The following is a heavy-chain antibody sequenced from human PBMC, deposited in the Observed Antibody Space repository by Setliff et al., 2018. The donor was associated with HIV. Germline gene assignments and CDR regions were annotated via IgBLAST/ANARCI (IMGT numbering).Heavy chain of an antibody. CDR1: GFSFSSYS. D-gene: IGHD3-9*01. J-gene: IGHJ4*02. CDR2: IFSGSDTA. Sequence: GGSLRLSCVASGFSFSSYSMNWVRQTPGKGLEWLSYIFSGSDTADYADSVRGRFTISRDNAKNSLYLQMNSLRAEDTAVYYCVRDKDWAFDYWGQGTLVTVS. V-gene: IGHV3-48*01. CDR3: VRDKDWAFDY.